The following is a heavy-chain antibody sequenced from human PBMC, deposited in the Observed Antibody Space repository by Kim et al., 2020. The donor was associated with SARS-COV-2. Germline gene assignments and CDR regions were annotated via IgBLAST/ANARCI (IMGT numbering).Heavy chain of an antibody. CDR1: GGSISSYY. V-gene: IGHV4-59*01. J-gene: IGHJ6*02. CDR2: IYYSGST. CDR3: ARIPTYYDFWSGYYYYGMDV. D-gene: IGHD3-3*01. Sequence: SETLSLTCTVSGGSISSYYWSWIRQPPGKGLEWIGYIYYSGSTNYNPSLKSRVTILVDTSKNQFSLKLSSVTAADTAVYYCARIPTYYDFWSGYYYYGMDVWGQGTTVTVSS.